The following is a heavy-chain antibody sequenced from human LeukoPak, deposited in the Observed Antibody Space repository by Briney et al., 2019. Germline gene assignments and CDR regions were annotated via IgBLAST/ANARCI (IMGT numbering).Heavy chain of an antibody. D-gene: IGHD6-19*01. J-gene: IGHJ4*02. V-gene: IGHV1-18*01. Sequence: GASVKVSCKASGYTFTSYGISWVRQAPGQGLEWMGWISAYNGNTNYAQKLQGRVTMTTDTSTSTAYMELRSLRSDDTAVYYCARYRADSSGWYGDFDYWGQGTLVTVSS. CDR2: ISAYNGNT. CDR1: GYTFTSYG. CDR3: ARYRADSSGWYGDFDY.